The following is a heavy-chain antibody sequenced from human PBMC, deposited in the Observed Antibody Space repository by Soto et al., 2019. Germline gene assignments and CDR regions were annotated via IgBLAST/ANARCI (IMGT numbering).Heavy chain of an antibody. D-gene: IGHD2-2*02. V-gene: IGHV1-69*06. CDR1: GSRFSNYV. Sequence: QVQLVQSGAEVKTPGSSLKVSCTVSGSRFSNYVISWVRQAPGHGLEWLGRIIPIFNSTKYAQSFQGRVTITADKSTSTASLELSSLRSDDTAVYYCAREGRGKKAGYNGLVSLGYWGQGTLVTVSS. CDR3: AREGRGKKAGYNGLVSLGY. J-gene: IGHJ4*02. CDR2: IIPIFNST.